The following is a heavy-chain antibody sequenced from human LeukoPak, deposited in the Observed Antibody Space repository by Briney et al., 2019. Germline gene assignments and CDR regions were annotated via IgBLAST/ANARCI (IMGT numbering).Heavy chain of an antibody. Sequence: ASVKVSCNASGYTFTGYYMHWVRQAPGQGLEWMGRINPNSGGTNYAQKFQGRVTMTRDTSISTAYMELSRLRSDDTAVYYCARGSSMVRGALGYWGQGTLVTVSS. D-gene: IGHD3-10*01. CDR1: GYTFTGYY. CDR3: ARGSSMVRGALGY. V-gene: IGHV1-2*06. CDR2: INPNSGGT. J-gene: IGHJ4*02.